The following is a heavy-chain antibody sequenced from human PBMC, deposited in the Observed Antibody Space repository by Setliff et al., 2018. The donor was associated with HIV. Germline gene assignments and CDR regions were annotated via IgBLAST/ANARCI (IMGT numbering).Heavy chain of an antibody. V-gene: IGHV4-59*01. CDR3: ARTRYYYDSSSYYFQYYYYMDV. CDR2: ISYSGST. D-gene: IGHD3-22*01. CDR1: DGSISNYY. J-gene: IGHJ6*03. Sequence: PEETLSLTCSVSDGSISNYYWSWIRQPPGKGLEWIGYISYSGSTNYNPSLKSRVTISVDTSKNQFSLKLSSVTAADTAVYYCARTRYYYDSSSYYFQYYYYMDVRGKGTTVTVSS.